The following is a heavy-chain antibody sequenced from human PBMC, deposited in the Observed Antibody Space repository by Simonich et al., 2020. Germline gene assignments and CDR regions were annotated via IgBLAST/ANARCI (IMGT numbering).Heavy chain of an antibody. D-gene: IGHD1-26*01. CDR1: GFTFSCYA. V-gene: IGHV3-30*07. J-gene: IGHJ4*02. CDR2: ITYDGSNN. Sequence: QVQLVESGGGVVQPGRSLRLSCAASGFTFSCYAMHWVRQAPGKGRVWVAIITYDGSNNYYADSVKGRFTISRDNSKNTLYLQMNSLRAEDTAVYYCARDHLDSGSYYFDYWGQGTLVTVSS. CDR3: ARDHLDSGSYYFDY.